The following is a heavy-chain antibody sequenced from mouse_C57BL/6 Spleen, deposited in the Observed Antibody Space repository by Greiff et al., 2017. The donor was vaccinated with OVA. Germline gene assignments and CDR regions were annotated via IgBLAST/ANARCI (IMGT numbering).Heavy chain of an antibody. CDR1: GYTFTSYW. J-gene: IGHJ2*01. CDR3: SNYYGSSYDYFDY. CDR2: IDPSDSYT. Sequence: VQLQQPGAELVRPGTSVKLSCKASGYTFTSYWMHWVKQRPGQGLEWIGVIDPSDSYTNYNQKFKGKATLTVDTSSSTAYMQLSSLTSEDSAVYYCSNYYGSSYDYFDYWGKGTTLTVSS. V-gene: IGHV1-59*01. D-gene: IGHD1-1*01.